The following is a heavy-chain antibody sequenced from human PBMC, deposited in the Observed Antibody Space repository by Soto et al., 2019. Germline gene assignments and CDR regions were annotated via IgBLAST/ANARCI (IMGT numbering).Heavy chain of an antibody. CDR1: GGSMTRSGYY. Sequence: SETLSLTCTVAGGSMTRSGYYWGWIRQPPGNELQYIGITSYNASLKSRVTMSVDTSKSQFSLSLSFVTAADTAVYYCATMGTPATGLYYFDNWGQGTLVTAPQ. J-gene: IGHJ4*02. CDR2: IGIT. CDR3: ATMGTPATGLYYFDN. V-gene: IGHV4-39*07. D-gene: IGHD1-7*01.